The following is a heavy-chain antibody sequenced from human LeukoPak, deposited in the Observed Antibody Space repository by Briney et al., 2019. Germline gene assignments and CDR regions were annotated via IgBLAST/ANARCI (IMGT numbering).Heavy chain of an antibody. Sequence: GGSLRLSCAASGFTFSNYVMHWVRQPPGKGLEWVSLIRYDGSSKYYADSVRGRITISRDNSKNTLYLQMNSLRDEDTAVYYCARYSGNYGLDYWGQGTLVTVSS. V-gene: IGHV3-30*02. CDR2: IRYDGSSK. CDR3: ARYSGNYGLDY. CDR1: GFTFSNYV. J-gene: IGHJ4*02. D-gene: IGHD4-17*01.